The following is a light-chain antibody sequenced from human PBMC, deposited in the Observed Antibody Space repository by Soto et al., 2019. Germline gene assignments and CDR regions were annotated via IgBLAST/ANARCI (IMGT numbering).Light chain of an antibody. J-gene: IGKJ4*01. CDR3: QQRSNWVT. CDR1: QSVSSY. V-gene: IGKV3-11*01. CDR2: DAS. Sequence: EIVLTQSPATLSLSPGERATLSCRASQSVSSYLAWYQQKPGQAPRLLIYDASNRATGIPDRFSGSGSGTDFTLTISSLEPEDFAVYYCQQRSNWVTFGGGTKVEIK.